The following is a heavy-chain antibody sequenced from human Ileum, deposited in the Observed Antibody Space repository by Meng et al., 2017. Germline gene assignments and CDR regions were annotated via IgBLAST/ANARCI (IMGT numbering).Heavy chain of an antibody. Sequence: EVQLLESGGGLVQPGGSLRLSCAASGSTFNSFAMSWVRQTPGKGLEWVSAITGGGGVTYYADSVKGRFTISRDNSKNTLYLQMNSLRAEDTAVYYCGKRISGWYYMDYWGRGTLVTVSS. CDR2: ITGGGGVT. V-gene: IGHV3-23*01. D-gene: IGHD6-19*01. CDR3: GKRISGWYYMDY. J-gene: IGHJ4*02. CDR1: GSTFNSFA.